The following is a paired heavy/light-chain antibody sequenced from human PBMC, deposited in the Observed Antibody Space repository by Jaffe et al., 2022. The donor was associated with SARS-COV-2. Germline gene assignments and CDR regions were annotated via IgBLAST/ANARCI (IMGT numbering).Heavy chain of an antibody. Sequence: EVQLVESGGGSVQPGESLRLSCAASGFTFSSSWMHWVRQAPGKGLVWVARINTVGSSTWYADSVQGRFTISRDNAKNTLYLQLNSLRVDDTAVYYCVLSTGSGGGTFEFWGRGTLVTVSS. D-gene: IGHD3-16*01. CDR3: VLSTGSGGGTFEF. V-gene: IGHV3-74*01. J-gene: IGHJ4*01. CDR1: GFTFSSSW. CDR2: INTVGSST.
Light chain of an antibody. V-gene: IGLV3-21*04. CDR1: DIGSKS. Sequence: SYVLTQPPSVSVAPGKTAMITCGGHDIGSKSVHWYQQKAGQAPVVVIYYDSDRPSGIPERFSGSNPGNTATLTISRVEAGDEADYYCQVWDSSGDQWVFGGGTKLTVL. CDR3: QVWDSSGDQWV. J-gene: IGLJ3*02. CDR2: YDS.